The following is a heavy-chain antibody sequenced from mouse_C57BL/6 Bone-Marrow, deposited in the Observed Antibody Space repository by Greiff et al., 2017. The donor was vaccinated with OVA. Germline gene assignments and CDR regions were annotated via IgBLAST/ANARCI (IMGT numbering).Heavy chain of an antibody. CDR3: ARRGGLRQDY. D-gene: IGHD2-4*01. CDR2: IYPGDGDT. Sequence: VKLMESGPELVKPGASVKISCKASGYAFSSSWMNWVKQRPGKGLEWIGRIYPGDGDTNYNGKFKGKATLTADKSSSTAYMQLSSLTSEDSAVYFCARRGGLRQDYWGQGTTLTVSS. CDR1: GYAFSSSW. V-gene: IGHV1-82*01. J-gene: IGHJ2*01.